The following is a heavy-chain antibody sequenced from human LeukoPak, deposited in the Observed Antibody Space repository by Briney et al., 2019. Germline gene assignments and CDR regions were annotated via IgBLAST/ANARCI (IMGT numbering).Heavy chain of an antibody. Sequence: TGGSLRLSCAASGFTVSNNYMTWVRQAPGKGLEWLSVIYSDGSTYYADSVKDRFTISRDNSRNTLYLQMNSLRAEDTAVYYCAMDRGFWGQGTMITVSS. CDR3: AMDRGF. D-gene: IGHD2-2*03. V-gene: IGHV3-66*01. CDR2: IYSDGST. CDR1: GFTVSNNY. J-gene: IGHJ3*01.